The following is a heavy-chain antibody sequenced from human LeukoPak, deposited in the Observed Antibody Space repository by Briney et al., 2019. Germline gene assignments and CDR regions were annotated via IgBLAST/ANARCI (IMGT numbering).Heavy chain of an antibody. D-gene: IGHD6-13*01. V-gene: IGHV4-39*01. Sequence: SETLSLTCTVSGGSISSSSYYWGWIRQPPGKGLEWIGSIYYSGSTYCNPSLKSRVTISVDTSKNQFSLKLSSVTAADTAVYYCASVIAAAGTDYFDYWGQGTLVTVSS. CDR3: ASVIAAAGTDYFDY. CDR2: IYYSGST. J-gene: IGHJ4*02. CDR1: GGSISSSSYY.